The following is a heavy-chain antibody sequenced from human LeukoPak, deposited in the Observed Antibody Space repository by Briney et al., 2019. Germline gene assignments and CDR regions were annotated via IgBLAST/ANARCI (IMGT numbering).Heavy chain of an antibody. Sequence: GGSLRLSCAASGFTFSSYGMSWVRQAPGKGLEWVSAISGSGGSTYYADSVKGRFTISRDNSKNTLYLQMNSLRAEDTAVYYCAKGVTAVAGRAGDYFDYWGQGTLVTVSS. CDR2: ISGSGGST. J-gene: IGHJ4*02. V-gene: IGHV3-23*01. CDR3: AKGVTAVAGRAGDYFDY. D-gene: IGHD6-19*01. CDR1: GFTFSSYG.